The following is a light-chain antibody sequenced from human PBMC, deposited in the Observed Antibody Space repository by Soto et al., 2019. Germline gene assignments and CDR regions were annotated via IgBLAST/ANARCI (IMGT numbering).Light chain of an antibody. V-gene: IGKV3-20*01. J-gene: IGKJ3*01. Sequence: EIVLTQSPGTLSLSPGERATLSCRASQSVTSNYLAWYQQKPGQAPRLLIYGASIRVTGIPDRFSGSGSGTDFTLTISRLEPEDFAVYYCQQYGTLIPPFGPGTKVDVK. CDR2: GAS. CDR1: QSVTSNY. CDR3: QQYGTLIPP.